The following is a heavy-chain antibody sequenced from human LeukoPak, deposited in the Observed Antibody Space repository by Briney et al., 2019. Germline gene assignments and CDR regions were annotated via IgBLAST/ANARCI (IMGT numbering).Heavy chain of an antibody. CDR2: IYYSGST. CDR1: GGSISGSSYY. D-gene: IGHD3-10*01. J-gene: IGHJ4*02. Sequence: RASETLSLTCTVSGGSISGSSYYWGWIRQPPGMGLEWIGSIYYSGSTYYNPSLKSRVTIPVDTFKNLFSLRLSSVTASDTAVYYCASLNYYGSGKAPYWGQGTLVTVSS. V-gene: IGHV4-39*01. CDR3: ASLNYYGSGKAPY.